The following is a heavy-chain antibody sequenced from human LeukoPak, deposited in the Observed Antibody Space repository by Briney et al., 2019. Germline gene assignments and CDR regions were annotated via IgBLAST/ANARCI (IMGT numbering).Heavy chain of an antibody. J-gene: IGHJ4*02. CDR1: GDSFNSYY. V-gene: IGHV4-4*07. D-gene: IGHD6-6*01. Sequence: PSETLSLTCTVSGDSFNSYYWTWIRQPAGKGLEWIGRIYTSGNTNYSPSLKSRVTMSVDTSKNQFSLRLSSVTAADTAVYYCARGRSYSSSYGVDYWGQGTLVTVSS. CDR3: ARGRSYSSSYGVDY. CDR2: IYTSGNT.